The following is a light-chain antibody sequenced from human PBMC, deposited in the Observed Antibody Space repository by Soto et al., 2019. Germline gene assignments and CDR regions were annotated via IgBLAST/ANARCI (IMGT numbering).Light chain of an antibody. J-gene: IGKJ1*01. V-gene: IGKV1-27*01. Sequence: DTQMTQSPPSLSASVGDRVTITCRASQGISNYLAWYQQRPGKVPKLLIYAASTLQSGVPSRFSGSGSGTDVTLTISGLQPEDVATYYCQKYSSAPWTFGQGTKVEIK. CDR3: QKYSSAPWT. CDR2: AAS. CDR1: QGISNY.